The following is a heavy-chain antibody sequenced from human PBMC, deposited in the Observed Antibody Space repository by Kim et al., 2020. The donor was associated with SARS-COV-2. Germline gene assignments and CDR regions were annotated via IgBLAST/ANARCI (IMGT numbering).Heavy chain of an antibody. CDR1: GYTFTSYG. J-gene: IGHJ4*02. V-gene: IGHV1-18*04. D-gene: IGHD2-15*01. Sequence: ASVKVSCKASGYTFTSYGISWVRQAPGQGLEWMGWISAYNGNTNYAQKLQGRVTMTTDTSTSTAYMELRSLRSDDTAVYYCARDVLGDIVVVVAASFDYWGQGTLVTVSS. CDR3: ARDVLGDIVVVVAASFDY. CDR2: ISAYNGNT.